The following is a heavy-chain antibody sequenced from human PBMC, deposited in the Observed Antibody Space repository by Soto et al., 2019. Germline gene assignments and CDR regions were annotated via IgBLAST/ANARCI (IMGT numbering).Heavy chain of an antibody. CDR2: ISANNGNT. D-gene: IGHD2-2*01. CDR1: GYTFTSYG. Sequence: QVQLVQSGAEVKKPGASVKVSCKASGYTFTSYGISWVRQAPGQGHEWMGWISANNGNTNYAQKLQGRVTMTTDTSTSTAYMELRSLRSDDTAVYYCARESVVVPARNYSANWFDPWGQGTLVTVSS. J-gene: IGHJ5*02. V-gene: IGHV1-18*04. CDR3: ARESVVVPARNYSANWFDP.